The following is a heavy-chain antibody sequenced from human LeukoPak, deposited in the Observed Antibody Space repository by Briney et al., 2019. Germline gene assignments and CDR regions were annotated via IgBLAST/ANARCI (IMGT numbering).Heavy chain of an antibody. CDR3: ARVVSMVRGASSGMDV. CDR2: INGDGSTT. CDR1: GFSFSSYW. D-gene: IGHD3-10*01. V-gene: IGHV3-74*01. J-gene: IGHJ6*02. Sequence: GGSLRLSSAASGFSFSSYWMHWVRQAPGKGLVWVSRINGDGSTTTKADSLRGRFTISRDNAKNTLYLQMNSLRAEDTAVYYCARVVSMVRGASSGMDVWGQGTTVTVSS.